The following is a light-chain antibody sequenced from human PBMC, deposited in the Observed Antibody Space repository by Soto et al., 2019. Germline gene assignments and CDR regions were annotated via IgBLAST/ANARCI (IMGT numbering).Light chain of an antibody. Sequence: QSALTQPASVSGSPGQSITISCTGTSSDVGAYNYVSWYQQHPGKVPKVILYDVSDRPSGVSSRFSGSKSGNTASLTISGLQAEDEADCYCSSYTTTRTLVFGGGTQLTVL. CDR1: SSDVGAYNY. CDR2: DVS. CDR3: SSYTTTRTLV. J-gene: IGLJ2*01. V-gene: IGLV2-14*03.